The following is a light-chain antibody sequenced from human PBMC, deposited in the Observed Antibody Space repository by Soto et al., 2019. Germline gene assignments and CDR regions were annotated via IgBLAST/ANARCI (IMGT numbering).Light chain of an antibody. CDR1: QNIDSY. J-gene: IGKJ2*01. V-gene: IGKV1-39*01. CDR2: AAS. Sequence: DIQMTQSPSSLSVSLGDRVTITCRASQNIDSYLNWYQQKPGKAPKLLIYAASSLQSGVPSGFSGSGSGTDLTLTISSLQPEDFATYYCQQSYTTPYTFGQGTKLDIK. CDR3: QQSYTTPYT.